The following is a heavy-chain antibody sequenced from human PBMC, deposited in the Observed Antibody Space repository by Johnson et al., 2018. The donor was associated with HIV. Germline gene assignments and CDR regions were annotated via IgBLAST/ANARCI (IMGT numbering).Heavy chain of an antibody. J-gene: IGHJ3*02. CDR1: GFIFSNAW. Sequence: QVQLVESGGGVVRPGGSLRLSCAASGFIFSNAWMSWVRQAPGKGLAWVAVISYDGSKKYYADSVKGRFTISRDNSKNTLYLQMNSLRAEDTAVYYCAKDGLRGGSYLDAFDIWGQGTMVTVSS. D-gene: IGHD1-26*01. CDR2: ISYDGSKK. V-gene: IGHV3-30*18. CDR3: AKDGLRGGSYLDAFDI.